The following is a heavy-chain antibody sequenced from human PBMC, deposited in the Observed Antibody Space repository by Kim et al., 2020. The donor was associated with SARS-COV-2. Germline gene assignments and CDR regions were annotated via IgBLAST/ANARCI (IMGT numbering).Heavy chain of an antibody. V-gene: IGHV3-30*04. J-gene: IGHJ4*02. CDR3: AREETMFGGSYSGFDY. CDR1: GFTFSSYA. Sequence: GGSLRLSCAASGFTFSSYAMHWVRQAPGKGLEWVAVISYDGSNKYYVDSVKGRFTISRDNSKNTLYLQMNSLRAEDTAVYYCAREETMFGGSYSGFDYWGERTLVTVSS. D-gene: IGHD1-26*01. CDR2: ISYDGSNK.